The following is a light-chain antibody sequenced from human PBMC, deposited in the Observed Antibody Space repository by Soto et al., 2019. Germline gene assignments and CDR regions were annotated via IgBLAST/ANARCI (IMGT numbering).Light chain of an antibody. J-gene: IGKJ5*01. CDR2: KAS. V-gene: IGKV1-5*03. CDR3: QQYNSYPYT. CDR1: QSISSW. Sequence: DIQMTQSPSTLSASVGDRVTITCRASQSISSWLAWYQQKPGKAPKLLIYKASSLESGVPSRFSGSGSGTEFTLTISSLQPDDFATYYCQQYNSYPYTFGQGTRLEVK.